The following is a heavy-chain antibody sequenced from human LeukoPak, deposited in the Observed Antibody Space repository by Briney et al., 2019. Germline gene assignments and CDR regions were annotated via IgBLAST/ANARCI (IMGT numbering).Heavy chain of an antibody. CDR2: IGGDGGST. J-gene: IGHJ4*02. D-gene: IGHD6-19*01. CDR3: AKGGSGWSYYFDF. Sequence: PGGSLRLSYAASGFTFDDYAMHWVRQAPGKGLEWVSLIGGDGGSTYYADSVKGRFTISRDNSKNSLYLQMNSLSTEDTALYYCAKGGSGWSYYFDFWGQGTLVTVSS. V-gene: IGHV3-43*02. CDR1: GFTFDDYA.